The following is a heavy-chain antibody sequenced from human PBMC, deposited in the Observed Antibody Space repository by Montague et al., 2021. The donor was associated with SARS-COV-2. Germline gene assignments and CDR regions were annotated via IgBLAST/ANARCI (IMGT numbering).Heavy chain of an antibody. CDR2: INHRGST. CDR3: ARGRQHINMVVVVVIGGKYDFDF. D-gene: IGHD3-22*01. J-gene: IGHJ4*02. CDR1: DGSFSDYS. V-gene: IGHV4-34*01. Sequence: SETLSLTCAVYDGSFSDYSWTWIRQPPGKGLEWIGEINHRGSTNYNPSLKSRVTISVDTSKNQFSLKMNSVTAADTAVYYCARGRQHINMVVVVVIGGKYDFDFWGQGTLVAVSS.